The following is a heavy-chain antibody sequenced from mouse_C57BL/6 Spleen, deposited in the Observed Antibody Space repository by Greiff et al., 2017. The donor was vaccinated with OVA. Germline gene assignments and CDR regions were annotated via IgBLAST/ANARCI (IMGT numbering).Heavy chain of an antibody. CDR1: GYTFTSYW. J-gene: IGHJ2*01. D-gene: IGHD1-1*01. Sequence: VQLQQPGAELVRPGSSVKLSCKASGYTFTSYWMHWVKQRPIQGLEWIGNIDPSDSATHYNQKFKDKATLTVDKSSSTAYMQLSSLTSEDSAVYYWARSRGITTVVAYYFDYWGQGTTLTVSS. CDR2: IDPSDSAT. V-gene: IGHV1-52*01. CDR3: ARSRGITTVVAYYFDY.